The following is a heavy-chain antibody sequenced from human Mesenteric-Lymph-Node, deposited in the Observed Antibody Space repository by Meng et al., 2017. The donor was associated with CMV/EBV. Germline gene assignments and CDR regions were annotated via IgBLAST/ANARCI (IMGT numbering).Heavy chain of an antibody. CDR1: GFTFSDYW. D-gene: IGHD3-22*01. CDR2: INNDGSST. J-gene: IGHJ5*02. Sequence: GESLKISCVASGFTFSDYWIHWVRQVPGKGLVWVSRINNDGSSTNYADSVKGRFTISRDNSKNTLYLQMNSLRAEDTAVYYCAKDEYYDSSGPEWFDPWGQGTLVTVSS. V-gene: IGHV3-74*01. CDR3: AKDEYYDSSGPEWFDP.